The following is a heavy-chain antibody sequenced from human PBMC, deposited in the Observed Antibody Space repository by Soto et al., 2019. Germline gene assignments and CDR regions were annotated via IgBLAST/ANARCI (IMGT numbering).Heavy chain of an antibody. J-gene: IGHJ6*03. CDR2: ISSSSSTI. V-gene: IGHV3-48*01. D-gene: IGHD4-17*01. Sequence: GGSLRLSCAASGFTFSSYSMNWVRQAPGKGLEWVSYISSSSSTIYYADSVKGRFTISRDNAKNSLYLQMNSLRAEDTAVYYCARDLYGDIFYYYYMDVWGKGTTVTVSS. CDR3: ARDLYGDIFYYYYMDV. CDR1: GFTFSSYS.